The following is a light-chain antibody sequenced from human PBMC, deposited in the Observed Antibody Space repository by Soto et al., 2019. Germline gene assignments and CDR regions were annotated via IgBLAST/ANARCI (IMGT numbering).Light chain of an antibody. CDR1: HMISNH. V-gene: IGKV1-39*01. CDR2: AAS. J-gene: IGKJ5*01. CDR3: QQTYSTPIT. Sequence: DIQTSQPPSSLSASVGGRVTLGWRASHMISNHLNSYQQRPGKAPKLLIYAASSLQSGVPSRFSGSGSGTDFTLTISTLQPEDFVTYYCQQTYSTPITFGQGTRLEIK.